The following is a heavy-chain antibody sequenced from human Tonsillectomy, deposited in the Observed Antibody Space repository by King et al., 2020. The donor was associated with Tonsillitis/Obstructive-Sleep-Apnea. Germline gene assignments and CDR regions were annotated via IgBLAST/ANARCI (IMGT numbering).Heavy chain of an antibody. Sequence: VQLQQWGAGLLKPSETLSLTCAVSGGSFSIYYWNWIRQPPGKGLEWIGEINHSGGTNHNPSLKSRVTISVDTSKNQFSLKMSAVTAEDTAIYYCARTVGGAYGIWYIDYWGQGTLVTVSS. CDR2: INHSGGT. CDR3: ARTVGGAYGIWYIDY. CDR1: GGSFSIYY. J-gene: IGHJ4*02. D-gene: IGHD6-13*01. V-gene: IGHV4-34*01.